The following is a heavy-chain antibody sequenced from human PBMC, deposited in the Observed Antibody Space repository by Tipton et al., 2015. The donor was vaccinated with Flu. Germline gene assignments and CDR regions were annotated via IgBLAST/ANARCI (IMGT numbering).Heavy chain of an antibody. Sequence: WGWIRQSPGKGLEWIANMYRSGNTYYNPSLKSRLTISVDTSKNQFSLRLSSVTAADTAVYYCARHTGDSVRGVIDYWGQGTLVTVSS. J-gene: IGHJ4*02. D-gene: IGHD3-10*02. CDR3: ARHTGDSVRGVIDY. V-gene: IGHV4-38-2*01. CDR2: MYRSGNT.